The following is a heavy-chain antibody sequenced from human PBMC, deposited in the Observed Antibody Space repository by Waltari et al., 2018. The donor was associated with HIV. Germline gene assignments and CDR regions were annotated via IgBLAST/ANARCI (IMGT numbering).Heavy chain of an antibody. V-gene: IGHV5-51*03. J-gene: IGHJ6*02. CDR1: GYSFTSYW. D-gene: IGHD3-10*01. Sequence: EVQLMQSGAEVKKPGESLKISCKGSGYSFTSYWIGWVRQMPGKGLEWMGIVYPGDSDTSYGPAFQGQVTISADKSITTAYLQWSSLKASDTAMYYCARRTRYGSYGMDVWGQGTTVTVSS. CDR3: ARRTRYGSYGMDV. CDR2: VYPGDSDT.